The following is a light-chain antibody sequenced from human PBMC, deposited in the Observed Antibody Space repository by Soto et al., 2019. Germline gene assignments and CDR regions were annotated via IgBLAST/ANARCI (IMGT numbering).Light chain of an antibody. Sequence: ESVLTQSPDTLSLSPGERATLSCRASQSVSNNYLAWYQHKPGQAPRLLIYDASRRATGIPDRFSGSGSGTDFTLTISRLEPEDFAVYHCQQYGGSPPSTFGQGTKLEIK. J-gene: IGKJ2*01. CDR2: DAS. CDR3: QQYGGSPPST. CDR1: QSVSNNY. V-gene: IGKV3-20*01.